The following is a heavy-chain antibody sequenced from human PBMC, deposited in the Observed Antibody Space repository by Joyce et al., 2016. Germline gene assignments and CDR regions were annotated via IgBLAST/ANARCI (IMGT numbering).Heavy chain of an antibody. CDR1: GGSISSYY. D-gene: IGHD3-3*01. Sequence: QVQLQESGPGLVKPSETLSLSCTVSGGSISSYYWSCIRQPPGKGLEWIGYIIHRGRTNYNPSLKSRVTISVDTSKNEFSLKMTSVTAADTAVYYCARGNDYDYWSGYEAHYFDYWGQGTLVTVSS. J-gene: IGHJ4*02. V-gene: IGHV4-59*01. CDR2: IIHRGRT. CDR3: ARGNDYDYWSGYEAHYFDY.